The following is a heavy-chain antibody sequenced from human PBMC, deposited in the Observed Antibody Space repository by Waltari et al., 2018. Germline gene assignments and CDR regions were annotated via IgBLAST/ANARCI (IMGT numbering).Heavy chain of an antibody. V-gene: IGHV4-38-2*01. CDR1: GYSISSGYY. D-gene: IGHD3-3*01. Sequence: QVQLQESGPGLVKPSETLSLTCAVSGYSISSGYYWGWIRQPPGKGLEWIGSIYHSGSTYYNPSLKSRVTISVDTSKNQCSLKLSSVTAADTAVYYCARQRITIFGVVDYWGQGTLVTVSS. J-gene: IGHJ4*02. CDR3: ARQRITIFGVVDY. CDR2: IYHSGST.